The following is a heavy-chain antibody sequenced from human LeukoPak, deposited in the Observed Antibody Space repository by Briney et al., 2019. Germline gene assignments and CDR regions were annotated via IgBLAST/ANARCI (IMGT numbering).Heavy chain of an antibody. CDR2: IYYSGST. D-gene: IGHD6-19*01. CDR3: ARRRRGWLDY. CDR1: GGSISSYY. J-gene: IGHJ4*02. V-gene: IGHV4-59*08. Sequence: SETLSLTCTVSGGSISSYYWSWIRQPPGKGLEWIGYIYYSGSTNYNPSLKSRVTISVDTSKNQFSLKLSSVTAADTAVYYCARRRRGWLDYWGQGTLVTVSS.